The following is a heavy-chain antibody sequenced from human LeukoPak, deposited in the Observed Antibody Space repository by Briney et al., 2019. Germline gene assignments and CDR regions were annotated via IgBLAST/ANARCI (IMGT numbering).Heavy chain of an antibody. V-gene: IGHV4-39*07. CDR2: IYCSGST. J-gene: IGHJ4*02. CDR1: GGSISSSSYY. Sequence: SETLSLTCTVSGGSISSSSYYWGWIRQPPGKGLEWIGSIYCSGSTYYNPSLKSRVTISVDTSKNQFSLKLSSVTAADTAVYYCARSRGLKRGGFDYWGQGTLVTVSP. CDR3: ARSRGLKRGGFDY. D-gene: IGHD3-10*01.